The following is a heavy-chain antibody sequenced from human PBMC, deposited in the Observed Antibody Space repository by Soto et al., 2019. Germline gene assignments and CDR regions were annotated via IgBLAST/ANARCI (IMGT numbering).Heavy chain of an antibody. J-gene: IGHJ5*02. CDR2: VYYTGST. CDR3: VRTARQGAVAPHWFDR. D-gene: IGHD2-21*02. Sequence: SETLSLTCTVSGASIRSTDYYWSWIRQAPGKGLEWIGYVYYTGSTYYNPSLMSRLTISVDTSKNQFSLKLTSVTAAETAVYYCVRTARQGAVAPHWFDRWGQGTQVTVPQ. CDR1: GASIRSTDYY. V-gene: IGHV4-30-4*01.